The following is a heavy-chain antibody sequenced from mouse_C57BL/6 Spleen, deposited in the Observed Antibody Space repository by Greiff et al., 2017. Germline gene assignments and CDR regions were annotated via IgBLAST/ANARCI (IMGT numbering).Heavy chain of an antibody. CDR2: IDPANGNT. CDR1: GFNIKNTY. D-gene: IGHD3-2*01. V-gene: IGHV14-3*01. Sequence: EVQGVESVAELVRPGASVKLSCTASGFNIKNTYMHWVKQRPEQGLEWIGRIDPANGNTKYALKFQGKATITADTSSNTAYLQLSSLTSEDTAIYYCARTGRASYYYAMDYWGQGTSVTVSS. J-gene: IGHJ4*01. CDR3: ARTGRASYYYAMDY.